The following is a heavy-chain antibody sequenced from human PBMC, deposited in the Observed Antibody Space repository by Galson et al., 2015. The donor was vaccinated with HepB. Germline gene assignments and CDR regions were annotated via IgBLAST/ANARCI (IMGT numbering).Heavy chain of an antibody. CDR1: GFIFSNYW. CDR3: ARDASGGSVAAPRRGFDY. Sequence: SLRLSCATSGFIFSNYWMHWVRQIPGKGLEWVAVISYDGSNKYYADSVKGRFTISRDNSKNTLYLQMNSLRAEDTAVYYCARDASGGSVAAPRRGFDYWGQGPLVTVSS. V-gene: IGHV3-30-3*01. D-gene: IGHD6-19*01. J-gene: IGHJ4*02. CDR2: ISYDGSNK.